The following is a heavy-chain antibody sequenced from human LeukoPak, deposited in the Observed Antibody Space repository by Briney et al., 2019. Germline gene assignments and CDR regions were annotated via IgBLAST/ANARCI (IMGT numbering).Heavy chain of an antibody. V-gene: IGHV1-18*01. D-gene: IGHD5-24*01. CDR1: GYTFTSYG. CDR2: ISAYNGNT. CDR3: GRVGEMATIDNWFDL. J-gene: IGHJ5*02. Sequence: ASVRVSCTASGYTFTSYGISWVRQAPGQGLEWMGWISAYNGNTNYAQKLQGRVTMTTDTSTSTAYMELRSLRSDDTTVYYCGRVGEMATIDNWFDLWGQGTLVTVSS.